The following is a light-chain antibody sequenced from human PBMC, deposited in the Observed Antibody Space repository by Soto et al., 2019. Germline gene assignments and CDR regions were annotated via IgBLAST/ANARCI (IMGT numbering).Light chain of an antibody. J-gene: IGLJ1*01. Sequence: QSVLTQPRSVSGSAGQSVTISCTGTSSDVGGYNYVSWYQQHPGKAPKLMIYDVSKRPSGVPDRFSGSKSGNTASLTISGLQAEDEADYYCCSYAGSYTYVFGAGTEVTVL. V-gene: IGLV2-11*01. CDR2: DVS. CDR1: SSDVGGYNY. CDR3: CSYAGSYTYV.